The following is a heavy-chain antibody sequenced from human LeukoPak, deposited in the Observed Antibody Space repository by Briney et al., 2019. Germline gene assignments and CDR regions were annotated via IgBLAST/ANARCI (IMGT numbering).Heavy chain of an antibody. CDR2: IYYSGST. D-gene: IGHD3-9*01. J-gene: IGHJ4*02. CDR1: GGSISSSSYY. V-gene: IGHV4-39*01. Sequence: SETLSLTCTVSGGSISSSSYYWGWIRQPPGKGLEWIGSIYYSGSTYYNPSLKSRVTISVDTSKNQFSLKLSSVTAADTAVYYCARSYYDILTGFEQWGQGTLVTVSS. CDR3: ARSYYDILTGFEQ.